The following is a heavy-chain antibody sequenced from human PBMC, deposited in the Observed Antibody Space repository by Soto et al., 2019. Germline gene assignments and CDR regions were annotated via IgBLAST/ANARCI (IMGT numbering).Heavy chain of an antibody. CDR3: AKDNGSGCDWLRVGDASDI. CDR1: GFTFSRYG. V-gene: IGHV3-30*18. J-gene: IGHJ3*02. D-gene: IGHD5-12*01. CDR2: ISYDGSNK. Sequence: QVQLVESGGGVVQPGRSLRLSCAASGFTFSRYGMHWVRQAPGKGLEWVAVISYDGSNKYYADSVKGRLTISRDNSKNTLYLQMNSLSGEDTAVYYCAKDNGSGCDWLRVGDASDIWGQGTMVTVSS.